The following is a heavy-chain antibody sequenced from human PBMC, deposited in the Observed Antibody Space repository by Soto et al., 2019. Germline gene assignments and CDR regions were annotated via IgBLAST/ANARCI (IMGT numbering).Heavy chain of an antibody. CDR3: ARDLGIGSGPFDA. V-gene: IGHV4-4*08. Sequence: SETLSLTCTVSGDSITSYYWSWIRQPPGKALEWIGYIYNSGSTDNNPSLKSRVTISLDPAKKQFSPKLKSVTAADTAVYYCARDLGIGSGPFDAWGQGTMVTVSS. CDR2: IYNSGST. CDR1: GDSITSYY. D-gene: IGHD2-2*03. J-gene: IGHJ3*01.